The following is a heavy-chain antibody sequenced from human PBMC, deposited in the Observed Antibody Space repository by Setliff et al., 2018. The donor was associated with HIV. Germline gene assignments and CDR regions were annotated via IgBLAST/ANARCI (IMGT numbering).Heavy chain of an antibody. Sequence: AGSFSILAINWVRQAPGQGLEWMGGMMTIFSTTNYARKFQGRVTITTDESTGTAYMELSNLRSEDTAVYYCATEGAGGSYQRASALDVWGQGTMV. D-gene: IGHD1-26*01. CDR2: MMTIFSTT. CDR1: AGSFSILA. CDR3: ATEGAGGSYQRASALDV. V-gene: IGHV1-69*05. J-gene: IGHJ3*01.